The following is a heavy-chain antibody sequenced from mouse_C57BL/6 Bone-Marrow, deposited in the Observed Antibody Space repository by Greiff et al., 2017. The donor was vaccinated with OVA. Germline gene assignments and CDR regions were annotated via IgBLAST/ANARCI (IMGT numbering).Heavy chain of an antibody. CDR1: GFNIKDYY. CDR3: ARGAIGWLLPYAMDY. V-gene: IGHV14-2*01. CDR2: IDPEDGET. J-gene: IGHJ4*01. D-gene: IGHD2-3*01. Sequence: EVKLVESGAELVKPGASVKLSCTASGFNIKDYYMHWVKQRTEQGLEWIGRIDPEDGETKYAPKFQGKATITADTSSNTAYLQLSSLTSEDTAVYYCARGAIGWLLPYAMDYWGQGTSVTVSS.